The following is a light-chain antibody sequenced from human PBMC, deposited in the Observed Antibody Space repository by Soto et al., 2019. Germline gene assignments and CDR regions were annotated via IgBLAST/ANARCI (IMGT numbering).Light chain of an antibody. J-gene: IGKJ1*01. Sequence: DIQMTKFPSTLSASVGDRVTTTCRASQSISNRLAWFQQKSGEAPNLLIHKASSLESGVPSRFSGSGSGTEFTLTISSLQPDDFATYYCQQYNTYSWTFGQGTKV. CDR2: KAS. CDR3: QQYNTYSWT. V-gene: IGKV1-5*03. CDR1: QSISNR.